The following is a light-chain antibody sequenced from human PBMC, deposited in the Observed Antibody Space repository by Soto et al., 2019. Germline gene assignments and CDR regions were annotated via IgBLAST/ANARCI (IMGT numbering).Light chain of an antibody. J-gene: IGKJ5*01. V-gene: IGKV1-39*01. Sequence: DIQMTQSPSSLSASVGDRVTITCRASQSISSYLNWYEQKPGKAPKLLIYAASSLQSGVPSRFSGGGYGTDFTLTISSLQPEDFATYYCQQSHSIPFTVGQGTLLE. CDR1: QSISSY. CDR2: AAS. CDR3: QQSHSIPFT.